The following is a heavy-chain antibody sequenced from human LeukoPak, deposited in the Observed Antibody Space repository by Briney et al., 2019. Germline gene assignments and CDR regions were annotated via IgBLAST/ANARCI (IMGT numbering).Heavy chain of an antibody. D-gene: IGHD3-3*01. CDR2: IYYSGST. CDR1: GGSISSYY. CDR3: VREMEANCFDP. V-gene: IGHV4-59*01. Sequence: KPSETLSLTCNVSGGSISSYYWSWIWQPPGKGLEWIGYIYYSGSTNYNPSLKSRVAISVDTSKNHFSLKLSSVTAADTAMYYCVREMEANCFDPWGQGTLVTVSS. J-gene: IGHJ5*02.